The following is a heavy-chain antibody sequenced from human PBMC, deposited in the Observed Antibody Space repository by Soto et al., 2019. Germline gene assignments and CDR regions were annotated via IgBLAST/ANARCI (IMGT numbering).Heavy chain of an antibody. J-gene: IGHJ4*02. CDR1: GGTLSTYT. D-gene: IGHD6-19*01. CDR3: AAVAGTSAFVGYFEY. Sequence: QGLLVQSGAEVRKTGCSVKVSCKAPGGTLSTYTLTWLRQAPGQGPEWMGRIIPALDIEEYAQQFQGRVTITADTSTSTAYMELHSLRSDDTAVYYCAAVAGTSAFVGYFEYWGQGTLVTVAS. V-gene: IGHV1-69*02. CDR2: IIPALDIE.